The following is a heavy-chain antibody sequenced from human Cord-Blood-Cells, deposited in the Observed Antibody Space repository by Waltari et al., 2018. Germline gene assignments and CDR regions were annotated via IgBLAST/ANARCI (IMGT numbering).Heavy chain of an antibody. V-gene: IGHV4-59*01. Sequence: QVQLQESGPGLVMPSETLSLTCTVSGGAISSYYWSWIRQPPGKGMEWIGNGYYSGGTSSNPTLMSRVTISVDRAKYQFALERGSVSAADPALYCCARGGWGSWCGVNYGRQGTLVTVSS. J-gene: IGHJ4*02. D-gene: IGHD6-13*01. CDR2: GYYSGGT. CDR1: GGAISSYY. CDR3: ARGGWGSWCGVNY.